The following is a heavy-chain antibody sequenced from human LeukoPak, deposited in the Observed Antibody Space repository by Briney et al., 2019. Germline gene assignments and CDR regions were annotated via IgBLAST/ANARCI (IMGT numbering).Heavy chain of an antibody. J-gene: IGHJ4*02. CDR3: ARAGGFFSPFGY. CDR1: GGSTSSYY. CDR2: IYYSGST. V-gene: IGHV4-59*06. Sequence: SETLSLTCTVSGGSTSSYYWSWIRQPPGKGLEWIGYIYYSGSTYYNPSLKSRVTISVDTSKNQFSLKLSSVTAADTAVYYCARAGGFFSPFGYWGQGTLVTVSS. D-gene: IGHD3-3*01.